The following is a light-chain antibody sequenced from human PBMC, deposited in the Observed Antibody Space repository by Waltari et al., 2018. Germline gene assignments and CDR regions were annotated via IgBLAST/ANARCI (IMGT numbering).Light chain of an antibody. CDR3: HSRDTISTRV. J-gene: IGLJ3*02. V-gene: IGLV3-19*01. CDR1: SLRRYY. CDR2: CQN. Sequence: SSELTQDPAVSVALGQTVRITCQGDSLRRYYASWYQQRPGQAPGLVLYCQNNRPSGIPDRFSCSASGNTASLTITGTQAEDEADYYCHSRDTISTRVFGGGTRLTV.